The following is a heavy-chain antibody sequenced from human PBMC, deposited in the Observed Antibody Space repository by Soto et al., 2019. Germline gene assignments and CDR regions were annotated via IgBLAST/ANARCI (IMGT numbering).Heavy chain of an antibody. CDR2: MYYSGST. CDR3: ARPRYYDSSGYDYSP. V-gene: IGHV4-39*01. D-gene: IGHD3-22*01. Sequence: SETLSLTCTVSGGSISTSNYYWGWIRQPPRKGLEWIASMYYSGSTYYNPSLKSRVTISVDTSKTQFSLKLSSVTAADTAVYYCARPRYYDSSGYDYSPGGQGTLVTVSS. J-gene: IGHJ4*02. CDR1: GGSISTSNYY.